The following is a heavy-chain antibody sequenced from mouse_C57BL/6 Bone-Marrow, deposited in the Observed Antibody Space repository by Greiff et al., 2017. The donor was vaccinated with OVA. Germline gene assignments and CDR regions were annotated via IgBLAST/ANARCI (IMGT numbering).Heavy chain of an antibody. CDR2: INPSNGGT. Sequence: QVQLKQPGTELVKPGASVKLSCKASGYTFTSYWMHWVKQRPGQGLEWIGNINPSNGGTNYNEKFKSKATLTVDKSSSTAYMQLSSLTSEDSAVYYCARYEGTGTGLYFDVWGTGTTVTVSS. CDR1: GYTFTSYW. CDR3: ARYEGTGTGLYFDV. V-gene: IGHV1-53*01. J-gene: IGHJ1*03. D-gene: IGHD4-1*01.